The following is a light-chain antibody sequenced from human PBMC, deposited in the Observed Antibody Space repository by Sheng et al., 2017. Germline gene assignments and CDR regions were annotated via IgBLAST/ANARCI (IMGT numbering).Light chain of an antibody. Sequence: DIQMTQSPSSLSASVGDRVTITCRASQSIGVYLNWFQQKPGRALSHLIYAASNLQVGVPSRFSGSGSGTDFTLTISSLHPEDFATYYCHHYSTFPRTFGHGTKVEIK. CDR1: QSIGVY. J-gene: IGKJ1*01. CDR2: AAS. V-gene: IGKV1-39*01. CDR3: HHYSTFPRT.